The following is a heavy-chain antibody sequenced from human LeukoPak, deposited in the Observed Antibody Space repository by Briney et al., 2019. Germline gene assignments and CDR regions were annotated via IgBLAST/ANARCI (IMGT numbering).Heavy chain of an antibody. D-gene: IGHD5-12*01. CDR1: GFTFSSYE. J-gene: IGHJ4*02. Sequence: GGSLRLSCAASGFTFSSYEMNWVRQAPGKGLEWVSYISSSGSTIYYADSVKGRFTISRDNAKNSLYLQMNSLRAEDTALYFCAKDIEGTSWLYFDHWGQGTLVTVSS. CDR3: AKDIEGTSWLYFDH. CDR2: ISSSGSTI. V-gene: IGHV3-48*03.